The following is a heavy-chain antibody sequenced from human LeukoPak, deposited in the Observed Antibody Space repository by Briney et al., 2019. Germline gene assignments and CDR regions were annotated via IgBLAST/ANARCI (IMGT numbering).Heavy chain of an antibody. CDR1: GFTFSSNS. Sequence: PGGPLRLSCAASGFTFSSNSMNWVRQAPGKGLEWVSYISGSRSTIYYADSVKGRFTISRDNAKNSLYLQMNSLRAEDTAVYYCARDSSGYDVRYYYYYMDVWGKGTTVTVSS. J-gene: IGHJ6*03. CDR3: ARDSSGYDVRYYYYYMDV. CDR2: ISGSRSTI. V-gene: IGHV3-48*01. D-gene: IGHD5-12*01.